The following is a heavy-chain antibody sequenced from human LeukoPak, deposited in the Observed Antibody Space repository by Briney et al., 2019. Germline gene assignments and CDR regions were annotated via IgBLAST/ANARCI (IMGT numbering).Heavy chain of an antibody. CDR1: GGSFSGCY. D-gene: IGHD3-10*01. CDR3: ARGLYHNTMVRGVIITPTKGPVRIDY. Sequence: PSETLSLTCAVYGGSFSGCYWSWIRQPPGKGLEWIGEINHSGSTNYNPSLKSRVTISVDTSKNQFSLKLSSATAADTAVYYCARGLYHNTMVRGVIITPTKGPVRIDYWGQGTLVTVSS. CDR2: INHSGST. J-gene: IGHJ4*02. V-gene: IGHV4-34*01.